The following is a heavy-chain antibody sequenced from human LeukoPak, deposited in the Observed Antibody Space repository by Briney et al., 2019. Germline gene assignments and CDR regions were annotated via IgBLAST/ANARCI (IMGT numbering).Heavy chain of an antibody. Sequence: GGSLRLSCAASGLTFSSYEMNWVRQAPGKGLEWVSYISSSGSTIYYADSVKGRFTISRDNAKNSLYLQMHSLRAEDTAVYYCVRWYDAFDIWGQGTMVTASS. CDR2: ISSSGSTI. V-gene: IGHV3-48*03. CDR3: VRWYDAFDI. D-gene: IGHD2-15*01. CDR1: GLTFSSYE. J-gene: IGHJ3*02.